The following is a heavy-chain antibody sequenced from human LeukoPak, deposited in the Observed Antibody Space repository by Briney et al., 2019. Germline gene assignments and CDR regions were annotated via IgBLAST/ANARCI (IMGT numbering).Heavy chain of an antibody. Sequence: SVKDSCKASGGTFSSYAISWVRQAPGQGLEWMGGIIPIFGTATYAQKFQGRVTITTDESTSTAYMELSSLRSEDTAVYYCARGYCSSTSCFFDYWGQGTLVTVSS. D-gene: IGHD2-2*01. J-gene: IGHJ4*02. CDR1: GGTFSSYA. CDR2: IIPIFGTA. CDR3: ARGYCSSTSCFFDY. V-gene: IGHV1-69*05.